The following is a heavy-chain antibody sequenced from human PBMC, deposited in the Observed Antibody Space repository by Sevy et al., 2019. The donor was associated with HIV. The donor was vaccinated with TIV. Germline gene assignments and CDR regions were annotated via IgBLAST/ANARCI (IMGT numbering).Heavy chain of an antibody. CDR2: LSFGCGKI. V-gene: IGHV3-23*01. CDR1: GFNFNIHS. D-gene: IGHD2-8*01. Sequence: GGSLRLSCAVSGFNFNIHSMSWVRQAPGKGLEWVSTLSFGCGKINYADSVKGRFIISRDDSKNTLYLQMNSLRAEDTAVYFCVREGCTRPHDYWGQGTLVTVSS. J-gene: IGHJ4*02. CDR3: VREGCTRPHDY.